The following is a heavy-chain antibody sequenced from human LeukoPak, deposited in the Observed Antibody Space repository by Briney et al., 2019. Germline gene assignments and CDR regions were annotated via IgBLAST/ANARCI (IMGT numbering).Heavy chain of an antibody. D-gene: IGHD1-26*01. Sequence: SSEALFLTCTVSGGSISSSSYYWGWIRQPPGKGLEWIGNIYYSGSTYYNPSLKSRVTISVDTSKNQFSLKLSSVTAADTAVYYCARPLLGSGSYHHAFDLWGQGTMVTVSS. V-gene: IGHV4-39*01. J-gene: IGHJ3*01. CDR2: IYYSGST. CDR1: GGSISSSSYY. CDR3: ARPLLGSGSYHHAFDL.